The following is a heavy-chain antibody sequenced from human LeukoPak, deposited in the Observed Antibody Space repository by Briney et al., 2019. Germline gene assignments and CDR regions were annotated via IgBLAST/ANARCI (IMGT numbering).Heavy chain of an antibody. CDR2: IIPIFPTP. CDR3: ARGRGSYFEDFDY. D-gene: IGHD1-26*01. Sequence: ASVKVSCKASGGCFSTYGITWVRQAPGQGLEWMGRIIPIFPTPNYAQKFQGRVTITTDESTSTAYMELSSLRFDDTAVYYCARGRGSYFEDFDYWGQGTLVTVSS. CDR1: GGCFSTYG. V-gene: IGHV1-69*05. J-gene: IGHJ4*02.